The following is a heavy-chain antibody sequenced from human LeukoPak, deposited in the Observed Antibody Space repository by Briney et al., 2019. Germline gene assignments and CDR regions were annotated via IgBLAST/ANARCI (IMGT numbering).Heavy chain of an antibody. CDR2: IWYDGSNK. V-gene: IGHV3-33*01. CDR1: GVSFSGYA. D-gene: IGHD3-10*01. J-gene: IGHJ3*02. Sequence: GGSLRLSCAVSGVSFSGYAMHWVRQAPGKGLEWVAVIWYDGSNKYYADSVKGRFTISRDNSKNTLYLQMNSLRAEDTAVYYCARDRVLLWYSYAFDIWGQGTMVTVSS. CDR3: ARDRVLLWYSYAFDI.